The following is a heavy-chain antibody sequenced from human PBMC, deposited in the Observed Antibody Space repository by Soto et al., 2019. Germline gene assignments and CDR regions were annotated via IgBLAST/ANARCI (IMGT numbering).Heavy chain of an antibody. CDR3: AEVVVTSGYSYYFDY. D-gene: IGHD3-22*01. V-gene: IGHV4-4*07. Sequence: PSETLSLTCTVSGGSISSYYWSWIRQPAGKGLEWIGRIYTSGSTNYNPSLKSRVTISVDTSKNQFSLKLSSVTAADTAVYYCAEVVVTSGYSYYFDYCGQGTLVTVSS. CDR1: GGSISSYY. J-gene: IGHJ4*01. CDR2: IYTSGST.